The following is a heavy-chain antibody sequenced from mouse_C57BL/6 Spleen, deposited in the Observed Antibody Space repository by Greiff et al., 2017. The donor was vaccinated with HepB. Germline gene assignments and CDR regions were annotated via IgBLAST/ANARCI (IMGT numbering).Heavy chain of an antibody. CDR1: GFTFSSYA. CDR2: ISDGGSYT. D-gene: IGHD1-1*02. Sequence: EVQLVESGGGLVKPGGSLKLSCAASGFTFSSYAMSWVRQTPEKRLEWVATISDGGSYTYYPDNVKGRFTISRDNAKNNLYLQMSHLKSEDTAMYYCAREGALWMDYWGQGTSVTVSS. J-gene: IGHJ4*01. V-gene: IGHV5-4*01. CDR3: AREGALWMDY.